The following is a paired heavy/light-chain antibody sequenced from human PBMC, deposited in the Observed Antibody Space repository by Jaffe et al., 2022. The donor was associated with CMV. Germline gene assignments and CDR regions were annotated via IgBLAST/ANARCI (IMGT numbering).Heavy chain of an antibody. CDR3: VRQGSSSWYLNWFDP. V-gene: IGHV5-51*01. J-gene: IGHJ5*02. CDR2: IYPGDSDT. CDR1: GYSFSTYW. Sequence: EVQVVQSGAEVKKPGESLKISCKASGYSFSTYWIGWVRQMPGIGLEWMGIIYPGDSDTRYSPSFQGQVTISADKSISTAYLQWSSLTASDSAVYYCVRQGSSSWYLNWFDPWGQGTRVTVS. D-gene: IGHD6-13*01.
Light chain of an antibody. Sequence: QSALTQPASVSGSPGQSIAISCTGSNSDVGAYNYVSWYQQHPGKAPKVIIYDVSNRPSGVSNRFSGSKSGNTASLTISGLQAEDEADYYCSSYTSSSTLVFGGGTKLTVL. V-gene: IGLV2-14*03. CDR1: NSDVGAYNY. J-gene: IGLJ3*02. CDR2: DVS. CDR3: SSYTSSSTLV.